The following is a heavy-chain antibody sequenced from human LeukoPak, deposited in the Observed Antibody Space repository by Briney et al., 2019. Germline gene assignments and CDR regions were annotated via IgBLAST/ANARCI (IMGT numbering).Heavy chain of an antibody. CDR3: ARGGITGTTRGPTRLNDAFDI. V-gene: IGHV1-2*04. CDR1: GYTFTGYY. Sequence: ASVTVSCTASGYTFTGYYMHWVRQAPGQGLEWMGWINPNSGGTNYAQKFQGWVTMTRDTSISTAYMELSRLRSDDTAVYYCARGGITGTTRGPTRLNDAFDIWGQGTMVTVSS. D-gene: IGHD1-20*01. CDR2: INPNSGGT. J-gene: IGHJ3*02.